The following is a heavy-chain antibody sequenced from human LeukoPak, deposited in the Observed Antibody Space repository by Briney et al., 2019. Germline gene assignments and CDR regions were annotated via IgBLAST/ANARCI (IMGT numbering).Heavy chain of an antibody. D-gene: IGHD3-10*01. Sequence: GGSLRLSCAASGFTFSSYSMNWVRQAPGKGLEWVSYISSSSSTIYYADSVKGRFTISRDNAKNSLYLQMNSLRAEDTAVYYCARGDPWFGESYYYMDVWGKGTTVTVSS. CDR3: ARGDPWFGESYYYMDV. V-gene: IGHV3-48*01. CDR2: ISSSSSTI. CDR1: GFTFSSYS. J-gene: IGHJ6*03.